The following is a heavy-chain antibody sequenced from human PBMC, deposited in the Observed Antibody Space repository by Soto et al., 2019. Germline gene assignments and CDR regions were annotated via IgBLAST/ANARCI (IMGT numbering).Heavy chain of an antibody. CDR2: IYPRDSDT. Sequence: GESLKISCKGSGFSFSSYWIGWVRQMPGKGLECMGIIYPRDSDTRYNPSFQGQVTISVDTSISTAYLQWSSLRTSDTAMYYCTRTGVSSTFEIWGQGTMVTV. D-gene: IGHD3-3*01. CDR3: TRTGVSSTFEI. J-gene: IGHJ3*02. V-gene: IGHV5-51*01. CDR1: GFSFSSYW.